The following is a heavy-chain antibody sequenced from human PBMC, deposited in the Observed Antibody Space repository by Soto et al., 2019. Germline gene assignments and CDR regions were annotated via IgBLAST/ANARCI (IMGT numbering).Heavy chain of an antibody. V-gene: IGHV4-34*01. Sequence: QVQLQQWGAGLLKPSETLSLTCAVYGGSFSGYYWSWIRQPPGKGLEWIGEINRSGSTNYNPSLKSRVTISVDTSKNQFSLKLSSVTAADTAVYYCARGLGSVTWGQGTLVTVSS. D-gene: IGHD4-4*01. CDR1: GGSFSGYY. CDR3: ARGLGSVT. J-gene: IGHJ4*02. CDR2: INRSGST.